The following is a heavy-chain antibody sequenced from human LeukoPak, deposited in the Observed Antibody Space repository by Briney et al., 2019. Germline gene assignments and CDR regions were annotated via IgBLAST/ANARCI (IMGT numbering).Heavy chain of an antibody. CDR2: ISAYNGNT. Sequence: ASVKVSCKASGYTFTSYGISWVRQAPGQGREWMGWISAYNGNTNYAQKLQGRVTMTTDTSTSTAYMELRSLRSDDTAVYYCARGRGYSGYDETNWFDPWGQGTLVTVSS. CDR3: ARGRGYSGYDETNWFDP. D-gene: IGHD5-12*01. J-gene: IGHJ5*02. CDR1: GYTFTSYG. V-gene: IGHV1-18*01.